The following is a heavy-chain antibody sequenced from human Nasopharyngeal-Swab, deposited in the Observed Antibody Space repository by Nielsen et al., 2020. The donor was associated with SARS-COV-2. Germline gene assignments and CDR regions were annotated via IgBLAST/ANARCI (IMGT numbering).Heavy chain of an antibody. Sequence: SETLSLTCTVSGASISSDSCTWIRQPPAKALEWIGLISYTGSTSYNPSLRIRVTISLDMSKNQISLNLSSVTAADTAVYYCARDTTRWFQSGMDVWGQRTTVIVSS. CDR3: ARDTTRWFQSGMDV. V-gene: IGHV4-59*01. J-gene: IGHJ6*02. D-gene: IGHD2/OR15-2a*01. CDR1: GASISSDS. CDR2: ISYTGST.